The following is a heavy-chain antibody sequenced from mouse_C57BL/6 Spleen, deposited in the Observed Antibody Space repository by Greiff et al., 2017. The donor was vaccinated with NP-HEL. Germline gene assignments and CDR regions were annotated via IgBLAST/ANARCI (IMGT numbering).Heavy chain of an antibody. D-gene: IGHD2-4*01. CDR3: ARTYYDYDGGAMDY. V-gene: IGHV2-9-1*01. CDR1: GFSLTSYA. CDR2: IWTGGGT. J-gene: IGHJ4*01. Sequence: QVQLQESGPGLVAPSQSLSITCTVSGFSLTSYAISWVRQPPGKGLEWLGVIWTGGGTNYNSALKSRLSISKDNSKSQVFLKMNSLQTDDTARYYCARTYYDYDGGAMDYWGQGTSVTVSS.